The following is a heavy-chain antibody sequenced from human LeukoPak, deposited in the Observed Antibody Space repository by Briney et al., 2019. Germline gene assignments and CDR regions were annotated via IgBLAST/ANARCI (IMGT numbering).Heavy chain of an antibody. V-gene: IGHV4-59*08. J-gene: IGHJ4*02. CDR3: ARHYDSSAYWYYFDY. CDR2: IYYSGST. D-gene: IGHD3-22*01. CDR1: GGSISSYY. Sequence: SETLSLTCTVSGGSISSYYWSWIRQPPGKGLEWIGYIYYSGSTNYNPSLKSRVTISVDTSKNQFSLKLSSVTAADTAVYYCARHYDSSAYWYYFDYWGQGSLVTVSS.